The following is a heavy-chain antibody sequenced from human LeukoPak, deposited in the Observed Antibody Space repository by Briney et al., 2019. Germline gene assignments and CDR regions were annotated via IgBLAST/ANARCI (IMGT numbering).Heavy chain of an antibody. CDR2: ISGAGYTI. Sequence: GGSLRLSCAASGFSFSDYYMTWIRQPPGKGLEWVSYISGAGYTIYHADSVRGRFTVSRDNAKNSLFLQMNSLRAEDTAIYYCARKISSGRFGRPALDYWGQGTLVTVSS. CDR3: ARKISSGRFGRPALDY. CDR1: GFSFSDYY. V-gene: IGHV3-11*01. D-gene: IGHD2-15*01. J-gene: IGHJ4*02.